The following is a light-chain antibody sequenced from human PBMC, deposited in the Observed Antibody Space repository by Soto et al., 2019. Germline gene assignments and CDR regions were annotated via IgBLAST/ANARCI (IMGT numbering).Light chain of an antibody. CDR1: SSDVGGSNF. CDR2: EVN. V-gene: IGLV2-8*01. J-gene: IGLJ2*01. Sequence: QSVLTQPPSASGSPGQSVTISCTGTSSDVGGSNFVSWFQQTPGKAPKLIIYEVNKRPSGVPDRFSGSKSGNTASLTVSGLQADDEADYYCNSYAGSNNFVVFGGVTKLTVL. CDR3: NSYAGSNNFVV.